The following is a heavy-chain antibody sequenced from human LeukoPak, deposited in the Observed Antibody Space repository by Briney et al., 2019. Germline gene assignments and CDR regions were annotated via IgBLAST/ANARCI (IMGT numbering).Heavy chain of an antibody. V-gene: IGHV4-34*01. Sequence: NPSETLSLTCAVYGGSFSGDYWSWIRQPPGKGVEGIGEINHSGRTNYNPSLKSRVTISVDTSKNQFSLKLSSVTAADTAVYYCASRWDMAPFDYWGQGTLATVSS. CDR1: GGSFSGDY. CDR3: ASRWDMAPFDY. J-gene: IGHJ4*02. CDR2: INHSGRT. D-gene: IGHD1-26*01.